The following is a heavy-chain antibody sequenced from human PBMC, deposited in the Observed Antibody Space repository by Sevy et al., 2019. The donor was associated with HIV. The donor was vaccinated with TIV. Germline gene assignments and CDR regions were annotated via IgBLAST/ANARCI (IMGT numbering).Heavy chain of an antibody. Sequence: SETLSLTCTVSGGSISAYYWSWIRQPPGMALEYVGYIYYTGSTNYNPSLKNRVTMSVDTSKNQFSLKLSSVTAADTAVYYCTRAPPVRSGDDSLNWFDPWGPGTLVTVSS. CDR2: IYYTGST. D-gene: IGHD5-12*01. V-gene: IGHV4-59*01. CDR3: TRAPPVRSGDDSLNWFDP. CDR1: GGSISAYY. J-gene: IGHJ5*02.